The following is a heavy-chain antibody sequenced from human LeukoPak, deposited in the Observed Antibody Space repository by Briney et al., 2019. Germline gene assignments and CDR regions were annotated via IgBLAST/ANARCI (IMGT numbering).Heavy chain of an antibody. CDR3: TSPLGADILTGYYG. D-gene: IGHD3-9*01. CDR2: IKQDGSEK. Sequence: GGSLRLSCAASGFTFSRYWMSWVRQAPGKGLGWVANIKQDGSEKNYVDSVKGRFTISRDNAKNSLYLQMNTLRAEDTAVYYCTSPLGADILTGYYGWGQGTLVTVSS. V-gene: IGHV3-7*01. J-gene: IGHJ4*02. CDR1: GFTFSRYW.